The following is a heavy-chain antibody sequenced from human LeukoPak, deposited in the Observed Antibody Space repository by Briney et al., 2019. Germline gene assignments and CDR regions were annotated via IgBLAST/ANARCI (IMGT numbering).Heavy chain of an antibody. J-gene: IGHJ6*02. V-gene: IGHV5-51*01. Sequence: GESLKISCKGSGYSFTSYWIGWVRQMPGKGLEWIGIIYPGDSDTRYSPSFQGQVTISADKSISTAYLQWSSLKASDTAMYYCAIPYYGSGSSYYYYGMDVWGQGTTVTVSS. CDR3: AIPYYGSGSSYYYYGMDV. D-gene: IGHD3-10*01. CDR2: IYPGDSDT. CDR1: GYSFTSYW.